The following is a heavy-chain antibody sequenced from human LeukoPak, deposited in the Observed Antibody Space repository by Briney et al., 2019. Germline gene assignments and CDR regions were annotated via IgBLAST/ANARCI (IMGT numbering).Heavy chain of an antibody. V-gene: IGHV3-33*08. J-gene: IGHJ3*02. CDR2: IWYDGSNK. CDR1: GFTVSSNY. Sequence: GGSLRLSCAASGFTVSSNYMSWVRQAPGKGLEWVAVIWYDGSNKYYADSVKGRFTISRDNSKNTLYLQMNSLRAEDTAVYYCKRGAFDIWGQGTMVTVSS. CDR3: KRGAFDI.